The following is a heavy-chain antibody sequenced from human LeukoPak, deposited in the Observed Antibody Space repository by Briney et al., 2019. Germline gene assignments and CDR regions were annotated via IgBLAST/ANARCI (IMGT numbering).Heavy chain of an antibody. J-gene: IGHJ4*02. V-gene: IGHV4-34*01. CDR1: GGSFSGYY. D-gene: IGHD3-10*01. CDR2: INHSGST. Sequence: SETLSLTCAVYGGSFSGYYWSWIRQPPGKGLEWVGEINHSGSTNYNPSLKSRVTISVDTSKNQFSLKLSSVTAADTAVYYCARGDYYGSGSYDYWGQGTLVTVSS. CDR3: ARGDYYGSGSYDY.